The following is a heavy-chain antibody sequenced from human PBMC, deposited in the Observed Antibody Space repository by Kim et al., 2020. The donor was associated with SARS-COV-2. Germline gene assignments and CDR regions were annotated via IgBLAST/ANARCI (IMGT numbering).Heavy chain of an antibody. V-gene: IGHV3-43*01. CDR2: ISWDGGST. J-gene: IGHJ6*02. D-gene: IGHD2-2*01. CDR1: GFTFDDYT. Sequence: GGSLRLSCAASGFTFDDYTMHWVRQAPGKGLEWVSLISWDGGSTYYADSVKGRFTISRDNSKNSLYLQMNSLRTEDTALYYCAKGREDQIVVVPAAMRYYYGMDVWGQGTTVTVSS. CDR3: AKGREDQIVVVPAAMRYYYGMDV.